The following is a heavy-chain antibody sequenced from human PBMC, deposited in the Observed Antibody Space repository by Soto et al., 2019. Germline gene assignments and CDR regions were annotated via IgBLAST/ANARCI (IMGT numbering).Heavy chain of an antibody. J-gene: IGHJ3*01. CDR3: VRDLEWELTNGFEV. V-gene: IGHV3-33*01. D-gene: IGHD3-3*01. CDR2: TWYDGSTT. Sequence: QVHLVESGGGVVQPGTSLRLSCAASGFSFSNYGMHWVRQAPGKGLEWVAVTWYDGSTTYYADSVRGRFTVSRDNPKNQLYLQMDSLRDEDTAVYFCVRDLEWELTNGFEVWGQGTTVIVSS. CDR1: GFSFSNYG.